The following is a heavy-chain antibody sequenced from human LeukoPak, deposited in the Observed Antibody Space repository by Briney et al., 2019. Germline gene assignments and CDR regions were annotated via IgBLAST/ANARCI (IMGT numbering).Heavy chain of an antibody. CDR2: ISNDGSNK. D-gene: IGHD5-12*01. CDR3: ARSDVDMAA. J-gene: IGHJ5*02. CDR1: GFTFRTYG. Sequence: GRSLRLSCAASGFTFRTYGMHWVRQAPGKGLEWVAVISNDGSNKLYTDSVKGRFTISRDNSKNTLYLQMNSLRAEDTAVYYCARSDVDMAAWGQGTLVTVSS. V-gene: IGHV3-30*03.